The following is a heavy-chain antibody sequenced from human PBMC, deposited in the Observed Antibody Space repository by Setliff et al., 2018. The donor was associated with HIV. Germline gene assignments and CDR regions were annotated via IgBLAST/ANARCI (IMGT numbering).Heavy chain of an antibody. CDR1: DDSFTNYY. CDR2: VSPSGST. V-gene: IGHV4-4*07. CDR3: ARSNSGSGTGSGYYFHMGV. J-gene: IGHJ6*03. Sequence: ETLSLTCVVSDDSFTNYYWSWIRQPAGKGLEWIGRVSPSGSTNYSPSLKSRVTISIDTSKQFSLNVRSLTAADTAVYYCARSNSGSGTGSGYYFHMGVWGKGTTVTVSS. D-gene: IGHD6-19*01.